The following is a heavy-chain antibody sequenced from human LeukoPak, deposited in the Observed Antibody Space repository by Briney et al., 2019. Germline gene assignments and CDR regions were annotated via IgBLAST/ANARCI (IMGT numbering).Heavy chain of an antibody. Sequence: GGSLRLSCAASGFTFSSYEINWVRQAPGKGLEWVSYISTSGYTKYYADSVKGRFTISRDNAKNSLYLQMNSLRAEDTAVYYYARQGYCSSTSCYAFGGFDYWGQGTLVTVSS. D-gene: IGHD2-2*01. CDR1: GFTFSSYE. CDR3: ARQGYCSSTSCYAFGGFDY. J-gene: IGHJ4*02. V-gene: IGHV3-48*03. CDR2: ISTSGYTK.